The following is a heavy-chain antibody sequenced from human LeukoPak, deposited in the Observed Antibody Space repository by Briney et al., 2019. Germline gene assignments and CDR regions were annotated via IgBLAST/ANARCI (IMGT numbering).Heavy chain of an antibody. V-gene: IGHV4-59*08. Sequence: SETLSLTCTVSGGSISSYYWSWIRQPPGKGLEWIGYIYYSGSTNYNPSLKSRVTISVDTSKNQFSLKLSSVTAADTAVYYCARHGSYPFPIAYWGQGTLVTVSS. CDR1: GGSISSYY. J-gene: IGHJ4*02. CDR3: ARHGSYPFPIAY. CDR2: IYYSGST. D-gene: IGHD1-26*01.